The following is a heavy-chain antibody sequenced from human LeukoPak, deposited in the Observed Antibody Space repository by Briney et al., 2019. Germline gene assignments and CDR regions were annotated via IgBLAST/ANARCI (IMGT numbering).Heavy chain of an antibody. J-gene: IGHJ3*02. CDR3: ARQRGVTRAFDI. V-gene: IGHV4-59*08. CDR1: GGSISSYY. Sequence: SETLSLTCTVSGGSISSYYWSWIRQPPGKGLEWIGYIYYSGSTNYNPSLKSRVTISVDTSKNQFYLNLSSVTAADTAVYYCARQRGVTRAFDIWGQGTVVTVSS. CDR2: IYYSGST. D-gene: IGHD3-10*01.